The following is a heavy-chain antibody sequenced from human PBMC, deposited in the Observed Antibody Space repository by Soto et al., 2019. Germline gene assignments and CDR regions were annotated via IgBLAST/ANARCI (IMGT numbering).Heavy chain of an antibody. V-gene: IGHV1-2*02. CDR3: ARDPGYSSSYYMDV. J-gene: IGHJ6*03. D-gene: IGHD6-13*01. Sequence: ASVKVSCKASGYTFTANYVHWVRQAPGQGLEWMGWINPHTGGTDYAQTFQGRVTMTRDTSISTAYMELSRLRSDDTAVYYCARDPGYSSSYYMDVWGKGTTVTVSS. CDR2: INPHTGGT. CDR1: GYTFTANY.